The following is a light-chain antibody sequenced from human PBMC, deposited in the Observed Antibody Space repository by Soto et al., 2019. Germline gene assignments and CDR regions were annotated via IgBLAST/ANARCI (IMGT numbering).Light chain of an antibody. Sequence: QSALTQPASVSGSPGQSITISCTGTSSDVGGYNYVSWYQQHPGKAPKLMIYDVSNRPSGVSNRFSGSKSGNTASLTITGLQPEDEADYYCSSYTSNSSYNYVFGTGTKLTVL. CDR3: SSYTSNSSYNYV. V-gene: IGLV2-14*01. CDR1: SSDVGGYNY. CDR2: DVS. J-gene: IGLJ1*01.